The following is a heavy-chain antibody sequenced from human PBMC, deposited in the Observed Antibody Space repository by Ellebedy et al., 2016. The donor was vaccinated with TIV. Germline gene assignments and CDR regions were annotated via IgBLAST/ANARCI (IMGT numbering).Heavy chain of an antibody. J-gene: IGHJ5*02. Sequence: GESLKISCSASGFSFRSYWMSWVRQAPGKGLEWVAHIYQDGGVQYYVDSVKGRFTISRDNADNSLFLQMNSLRAEDTAMYYCERRGSYGDYAVEINSWFDTWGRGTLVAVSS. CDR2: IYQDGGVQ. V-gene: IGHV3-7*01. CDR3: ERRGSYGDYAVEINSWFDT. CDR1: GFSFRSYW. D-gene: IGHD4-17*01.